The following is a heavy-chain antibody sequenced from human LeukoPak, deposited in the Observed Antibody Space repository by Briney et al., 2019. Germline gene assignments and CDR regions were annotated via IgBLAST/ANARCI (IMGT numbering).Heavy chain of an antibody. CDR2: INHSGST. J-gene: IGHJ4*02. V-gene: IGHV4-34*01. CDR3: ARVEDFWSGYYLDY. D-gene: IGHD3-3*01. CDR1: GGSFSGYY. Sequence: SETLSLTCAVYGGSFSGYYWSWIRQPPGKGLEWIGEINHSGSTNYNPSLKSRVTISVDTSKYQFSLKPSSVTAADTAVYYCARVEDFWSGYYLDYWGQGTLVTVSS.